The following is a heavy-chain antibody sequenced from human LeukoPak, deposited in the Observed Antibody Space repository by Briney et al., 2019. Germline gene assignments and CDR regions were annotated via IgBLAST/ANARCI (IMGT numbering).Heavy chain of an antibody. Sequence: ASVKVSCKASGYTFTGYYMHWVRQAPGQGLEWMGRINPNSGGTNYAQKFQGRVTMTRDTSINTAYMDLSSLRSDDTAVYYCARDFDDFWSGYNNYFDCWGQGTLVTVSS. CDR3: ARDFDDFWSGYNNYFDC. CDR2: INPNSGGT. J-gene: IGHJ4*02. CDR1: GYTFTGYY. V-gene: IGHV1-2*06. D-gene: IGHD3-3*01.